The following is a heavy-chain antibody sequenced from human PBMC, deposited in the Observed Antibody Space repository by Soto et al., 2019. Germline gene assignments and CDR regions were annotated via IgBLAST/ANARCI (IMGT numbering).Heavy chain of an antibody. CDR1: GFTVSSNY. D-gene: IGHD2-2*02. J-gene: IGHJ6*02. Sequence: GSLRLSCAASGFTVSSNYMSWVRQAPGKGLEWVSVIYSGGSTYYADSVKGRFTISRDNSKNTLYLQMNSLRAEDTAVYYGASADCSSPSCYTTPRYYYHYGMDVWGQGTTVTVSS. CDR3: ASADCSSPSCYTTPRYYYHYGMDV. V-gene: IGHV3-53*01. CDR2: IYSGGST.